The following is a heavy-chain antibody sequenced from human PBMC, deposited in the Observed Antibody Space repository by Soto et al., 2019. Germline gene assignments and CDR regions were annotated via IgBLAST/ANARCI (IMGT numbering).Heavy chain of an antibody. CDR3: AKNYQFDS. V-gene: IGHV3-23*01. CDR1: GFTCSSYA. CDR2: VSTSGVT. J-gene: IGHJ4*02. Sequence: GGSLRLSCASSGFTCSSYAMSWVRQAPGKGLDWVSSVSTSGVTYYADSVKGRFTSSRDNSKNTLYLQLNSLRAEDTAVYYCAKNYQFDSWGQGTRVTVSS. D-gene: IGHD2-2*01.